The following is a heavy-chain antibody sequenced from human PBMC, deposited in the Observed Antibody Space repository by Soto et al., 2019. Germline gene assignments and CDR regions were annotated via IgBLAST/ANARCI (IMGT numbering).Heavy chain of an antibody. CDR2: INIGGSS. CDR3: AKSYDSSGYYCLDF. V-gene: IGHV3-23*01. D-gene: IGHD3-22*01. Sequence: GGSLRLSCAASGFTFSSYAMSWVRQAPGRGLEWVSSINIGGSSYYADSVKGRFTISRDNSRNTLYLRMNSLRAEDAAIYYCAKSYDSSGYYCLDFWGHGTLVTVSS. J-gene: IGHJ4*01. CDR1: GFTFSSYA.